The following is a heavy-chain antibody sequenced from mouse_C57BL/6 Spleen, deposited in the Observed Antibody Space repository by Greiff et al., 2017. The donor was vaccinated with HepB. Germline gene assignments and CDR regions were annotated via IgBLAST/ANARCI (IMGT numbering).Heavy chain of an antibody. Sequence: EVKVVESGGGLVKPGGSLKLSCAASGFTFSSYAMSWVRQTPEKRLEWVATISDGGSYTYYPDNVKGRFTISRDNAKNNLYLQMSHLKSEDTAMYYGARDRGGRGYAMDYWGQGTSVTVSS. CDR3: ARDRGGRGYAMDY. CDR2: ISDGGSYT. CDR1: GFTFSSYA. D-gene: IGHD3-1*01. J-gene: IGHJ4*01. V-gene: IGHV5-4*01.